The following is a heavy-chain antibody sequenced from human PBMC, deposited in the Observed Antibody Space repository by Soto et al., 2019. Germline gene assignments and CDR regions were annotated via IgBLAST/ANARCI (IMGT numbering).Heavy chain of an antibody. D-gene: IGHD3-3*01. Sequence: SETLSLTCTVSGGSISSYYWSWIRQPPGKGLEWIGYIYYSGSTNYNPSLKSRVTISVDTSKNQFSLKLSSVTAADTAVYYCVREFRYYDFWSGYYKGPGFDYWGQGTLVTVSS. CDR3: VREFRYYDFWSGYYKGPGFDY. CDR1: GGSISSYY. J-gene: IGHJ4*02. CDR2: IYYSGST. V-gene: IGHV4-59*01.